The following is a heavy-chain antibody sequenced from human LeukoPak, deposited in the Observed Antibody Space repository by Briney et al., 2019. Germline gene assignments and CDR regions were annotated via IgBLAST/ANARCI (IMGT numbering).Heavy chain of an antibody. CDR2: MNPNNGNT. V-gene: IGHV1-8*01. CDR1: EYTFTSYD. Sequence: GASVKVSCKASEYTFTSYDINWVRQATGQGLEWMGWMNPNNGNTGYAQKFQGRVTMTRNTSISTAYMELSSLRSEDTAVYYCARGSPSRWLQLLSYWGQGTLVTVSS. J-gene: IGHJ4*02. D-gene: IGHD5-24*01. CDR3: ARGSPSRWLQLLSY.